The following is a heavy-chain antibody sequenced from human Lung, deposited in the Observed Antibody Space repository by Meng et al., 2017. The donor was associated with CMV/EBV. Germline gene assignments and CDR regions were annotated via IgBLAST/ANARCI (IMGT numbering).Heavy chain of an antibody. CDR1: GFTFSSYG. CDR3: AKDRTPPEDYYFDY. D-gene: IGHD4-23*01. Sequence: GESLKISCAASGFTFSSYGMHWVRQAPGKGLEWVAVIWYDGSNKYYADSVKGRFTISRDNSKNTLYLQMNSLRAEDTAVYYCAKDRTPPEDYYFDYWGQGTLAIVPS. V-gene: IGHV3-33*06. CDR2: IWYDGSNK. J-gene: IGHJ4*02.